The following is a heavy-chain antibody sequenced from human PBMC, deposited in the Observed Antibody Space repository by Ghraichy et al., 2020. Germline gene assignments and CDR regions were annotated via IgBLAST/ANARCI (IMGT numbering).Heavy chain of an antibody. Sequence: GGSLRLSCAASGFPFSNYNMDWVRQAPGKGLEWVSYISHSSGTIFYADSVKGRFTISRDNAKNSLFVQMNSLRAEDTAVYYCARGATGYAYAFDIWGQGTMVTVSS. D-gene: IGHD2-2*01. V-gene: IGHV3-48*04. CDR3: ARGATGYAYAFDI. J-gene: IGHJ3*02. CDR1: GFPFSNYN. CDR2: ISHSSGTI.